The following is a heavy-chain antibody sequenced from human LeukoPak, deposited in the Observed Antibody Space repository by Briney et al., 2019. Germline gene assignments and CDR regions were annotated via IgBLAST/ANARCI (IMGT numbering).Heavy chain of an antibody. CDR2: IKQDGSEK. V-gene: IGHV3-7*03. CDR3: ARDLYNWNYGGFDY. CDR1: GFTFSSYW. J-gene: IGHJ4*02. Sequence: GGSLRLSCAASGFTFSSYWMSWVRQAPGKGLEWVANIKQDGSEKYYVDSVKGRFTISRDNAKNSLYLQMNSLRAEDTAAYYCARDLYNWNYGGFDYWGQGTLVTVSS. D-gene: IGHD1-7*01.